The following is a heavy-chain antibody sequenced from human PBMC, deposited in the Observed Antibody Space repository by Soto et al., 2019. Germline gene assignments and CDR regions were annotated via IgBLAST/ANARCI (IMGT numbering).Heavy chain of an antibody. Sequence: PSVKVSCKASGDTFTNYYIHWVRQAPGQGLEWMGIINPSGGSTSYAQKFQGRVTMIRDTSTSAVHMELSSLRSEDTAIYYCARPDCSGDSCYGFPYWGQGTLVTVSS. D-gene: IGHD2-15*01. CDR1: GDTFTNYY. J-gene: IGHJ4*02. CDR2: INPSGGST. V-gene: IGHV1-46*01. CDR3: ARPDCSGDSCYGFPY.